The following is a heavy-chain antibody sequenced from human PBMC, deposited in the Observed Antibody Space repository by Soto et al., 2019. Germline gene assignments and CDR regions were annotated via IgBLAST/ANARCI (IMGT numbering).Heavy chain of an antibody. V-gene: IGHV1-69*13. CDR2: IIPIFGTA. Sequence: SVKVSCKASGGTFSSYAISWVRQAPGQGLEWMGGIIPIFGTANYAQKFQGRVTITADESTSTAYMELSSLRSEDTAVYYCARLGVHCISTSCYLSPEYGMDVWGQGTTVTVSS. CDR1: GGTFSSYA. J-gene: IGHJ6*02. D-gene: IGHD2-2*01. CDR3: ARLGVHCISTSCYLSPEYGMDV.